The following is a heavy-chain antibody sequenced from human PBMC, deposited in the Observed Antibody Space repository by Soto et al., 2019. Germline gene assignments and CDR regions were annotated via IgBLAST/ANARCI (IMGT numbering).Heavy chain of an antibody. D-gene: IGHD3-10*01. J-gene: IGHJ4*02. V-gene: IGHV3-9*01. Sequence: EVQLVESGGGLVQPGRSLRLSCAASGFTFDDYAMHWVRQAPGKGLEWVSGISWNSGSIGYADSVKGRFTISRDNAKNSLYLQMNSLRAEYTALYYLAKYDSFGSGSYYIPNFAYRGQGTLVTVSS. CDR3: AKYDSFGSGSYYIPNFAY. CDR2: ISWNSGSI. CDR1: GFTFDDYA.